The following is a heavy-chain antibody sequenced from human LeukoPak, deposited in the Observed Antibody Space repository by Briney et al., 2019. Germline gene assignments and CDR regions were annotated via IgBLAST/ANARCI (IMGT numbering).Heavy chain of an antibody. V-gene: IGHV3-30*02. CDR1: GFTFDYYW. CDR3: ARDLLRVSSGSYDY. CDR2: IRYDGSNK. D-gene: IGHD3-10*01. Sequence: PGGSLRLSCAASGFTFDYYWMTWVRQAPGKGLEWVAFIRYDGSNKYYADSVKGRFTISRDNSKNTLYLQMNSLRAEDTAVYYCARDLLRVSSGSYDYWGQGTLVTVSS. J-gene: IGHJ4*02.